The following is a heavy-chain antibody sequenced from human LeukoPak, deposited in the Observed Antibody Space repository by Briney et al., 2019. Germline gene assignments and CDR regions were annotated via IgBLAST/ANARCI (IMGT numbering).Heavy chain of an antibody. J-gene: IGHJ4*02. V-gene: IGHV1-18*01. Sequence: GASVKVSCKASGYNFISYGISWVRQAPGQGLEWMGWISAYNGTTNYAQKLQGRVTMTTDTSTSTAYMELRSLRSDDTAMYYCARDRLFYFDSIGYYFWGQGTLVTVSP. D-gene: IGHD3-22*01. CDR2: ISAYNGTT. CDR1: GYNFISYG. CDR3: ARDRLFYFDSIGYYF.